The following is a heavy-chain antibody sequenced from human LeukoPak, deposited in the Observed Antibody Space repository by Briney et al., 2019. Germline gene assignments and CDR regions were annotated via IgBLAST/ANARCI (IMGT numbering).Heavy chain of an antibody. CDR1: GGSFSGYY. D-gene: IGHD2-2*01. CDR2: INHSGST. J-gene: IGHJ5*02. Sequence: SETLSLTCAVYGGSFSGYYWSRLRQPPGKGLEWIGEINHSGSTNYNPSLKSRVTISVDTSKNQFSLKLSSVTAADTAVYYCARGLRYCSSTSCLAWFDPWGQGTLVTVSS. CDR3: ARGLRYCSSTSCLAWFDP. V-gene: IGHV4-34*01.